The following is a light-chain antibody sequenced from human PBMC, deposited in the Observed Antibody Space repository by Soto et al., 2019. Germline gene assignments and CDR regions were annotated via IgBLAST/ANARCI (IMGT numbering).Light chain of an antibody. CDR1: SSDAGGYNY. Sequence: QSVLTQPRSVSGSPGQSVTISCTGTSSDAGGYNYVSWYQQHPGKAPKLMIYDVSKRPSGVPDRFSGSKSGNTASLTISGLQAEDEADYYCCSYAGSFVFGGGTKLTVL. CDR3: CSYAGSFV. CDR2: DVS. J-gene: IGLJ2*01. V-gene: IGLV2-11*01.